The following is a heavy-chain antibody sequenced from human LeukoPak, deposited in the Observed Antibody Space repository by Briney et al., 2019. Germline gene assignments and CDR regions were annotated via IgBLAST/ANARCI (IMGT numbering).Heavy chain of an antibody. CDR1: GGSFSGYY. V-gene: IGHV4-34*01. Sequence: PSETLSLTCAVYGGSFSGYYWSWIRQPPGKGLEWIGEINHSGSTNYNPSLKSRVTISVDTSKNQFSLKLSSVTAADTAVYYCAGQPDIVVVPAAPRGYFDYWGQGNLVTVSS. CDR3: AGQPDIVVVPAAPRGYFDY. CDR2: INHSGST. D-gene: IGHD2-2*01. J-gene: IGHJ4*02.